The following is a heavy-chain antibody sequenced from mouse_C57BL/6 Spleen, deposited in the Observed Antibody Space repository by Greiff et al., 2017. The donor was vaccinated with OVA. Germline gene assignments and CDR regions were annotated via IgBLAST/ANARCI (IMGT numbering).Heavy chain of an antibody. CDR3: ARLEDYGSSPFDY. CDR2: ISSGGSYT. Sequence: QLVESGGDLVKPGGSLKLSCAASGFTFSSYGMSWVRQTPDKRLEWVATISSGGSYTYYPDSVKGRFTISRDNAKNTLYLQMSSLKSEDTAMYYCARLEDYGSSPFDYWGQGTTLTVSS. V-gene: IGHV5-6*01. CDR1: GFTFSSYG. D-gene: IGHD1-1*01. J-gene: IGHJ2*01.